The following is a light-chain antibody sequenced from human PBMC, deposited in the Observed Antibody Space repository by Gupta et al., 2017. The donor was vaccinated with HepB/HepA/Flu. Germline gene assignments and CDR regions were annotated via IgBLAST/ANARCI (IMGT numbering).Light chain of an antibody. Sequence: DIVMTQSPASLSVSPGENATLACRASEDVSTNLAWYQQRPGQAPRLLIYGAISRATGVPARFSGSGSGTEFTLNIITLQSEDFGVYFCQHYTNWPPYTFGQGTKLQIK. V-gene: IGKV3-15*01. CDR2: GAI. CDR1: EDVSTN. CDR3: QHYTNWPPYT. J-gene: IGKJ2*01.